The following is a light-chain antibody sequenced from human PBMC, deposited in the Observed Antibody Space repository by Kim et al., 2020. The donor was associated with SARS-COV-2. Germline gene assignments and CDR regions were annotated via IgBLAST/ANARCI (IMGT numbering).Light chain of an antibody. CDR1: ESVIDK. CDR2: GAS. Sequence: EIVMTQSPATLSVSPGERATVSCRASESVIDKVAWLQQRPGQAPRLLIDGASTRAPGIPARFSGSGSGTEFTLTISNLQSEDSAVYYCQQYYKWPPYTFGQGTKLEI. J-gene: IGKJ2*01. V-gene: IGKV3-15*01. CDR3: QQYYKWPPYT.